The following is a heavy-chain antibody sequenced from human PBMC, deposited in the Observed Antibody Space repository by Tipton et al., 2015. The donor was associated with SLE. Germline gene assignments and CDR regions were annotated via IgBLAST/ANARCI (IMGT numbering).Heavy chain of an antibody. D-gene: IGHD5-18*01. J-gene: IGHJ5*02. CDR2: IYYTGTTT. V-gene: IGHV4-39*07. CDR1: GGSVSSSSKY. Sequence: TLSLTCTVSGGSVSSSSKYWAGIRQPPGKCLEWIVSIYYTGTTTYYNSFLKSRVTMSVDTSKNQFSLRLTSVIAADTAVYYCARLHGYSYGLNWFDPWGQGTLISVSS. CDR3: ARLHGYSYGLNWFDP.